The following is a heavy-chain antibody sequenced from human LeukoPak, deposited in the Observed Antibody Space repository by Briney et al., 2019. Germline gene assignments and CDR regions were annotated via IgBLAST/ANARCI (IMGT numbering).Heavy chain of an antibody. CDR2: INHSGST. CDR1: GGSFSGYY. V-gene: IGHV4-34*01. Sequence: SETLSLTCAVYGGSFSGYYWSWIRQPPGKGLEWIGEINHSGSTNYNPSLKSRVTISVDTSKNQFSLKLSSVTAADTAVYYCARSWFGELSPFDPWGQGTLVTVSS. CDR3: ARSWFGELSPFDP. D-gene: IGHD3-10*01. J-gene: IGHJ5*02.